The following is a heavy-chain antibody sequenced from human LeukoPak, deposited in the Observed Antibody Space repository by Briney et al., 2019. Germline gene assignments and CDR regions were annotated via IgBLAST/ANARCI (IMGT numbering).Heavy chain of an antibody. V-gene: IGHV1-24*01. D-gene: IGHD6-13*01. CDR3: ATHRPRKPAATPGYSSSWYWFDP. J-gene: IGHJ5*02. Sequence: ASVRLSCKVSGYTLTELAMHWVRQAPGKGLEWMAGFSARDGKTFYAQKFQGRVTMTQDTSKDTAYMELSSLRSEDTAVYYCATHRPRKPAATPGYSSSWYWFDPCGQGTLVTVSS. CDR2: FSARDGKT. CDR1: GYTLTELA.